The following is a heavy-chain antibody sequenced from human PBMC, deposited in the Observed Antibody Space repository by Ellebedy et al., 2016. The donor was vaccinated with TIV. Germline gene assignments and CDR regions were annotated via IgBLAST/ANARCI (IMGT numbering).Heavy chain of an antibody. CDR1: GFTFSSYA. J-gene: IGHJ4*02. CDR2: ISSNGGST. V-gene: IGHV3-64*02. D-gene: IGHD6-13*01. CDR3: ARGSSSWYAPIDY. Sequence: PGGSLRLSCAASGFTFSSYAMHWVRQAPGQGLEYVSAISSNGGSTYYEDSVKGRFTISRDNSKNTLYLQMGSLRAEDMAVYYCARGSSSWYAPIDYWGQGTLVTVSS.